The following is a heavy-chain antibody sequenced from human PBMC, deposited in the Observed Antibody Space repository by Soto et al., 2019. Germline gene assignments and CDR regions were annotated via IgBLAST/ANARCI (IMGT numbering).Heavy chain of an antibody. Sequence: SGPTLVKPTQPLTLTCTFSGFSLSTSGVGVGWIRQPPGKALEWLALIYWDDDKRYSPSQKGRFTLTKVTTNNQVVLTMTNMDPVDTATYYCAHRLYGDYLRGNPFDYWGQGTLVTVSS. CDR3: AHRLYGDYLRGNPFDY. CDR2: IYWDDDK. J-gene: IGHJ4*02. CDR1: GFSLSTSGVG. D-gene: IGHD4-17*01. V-gene: IGHV2-5*02.